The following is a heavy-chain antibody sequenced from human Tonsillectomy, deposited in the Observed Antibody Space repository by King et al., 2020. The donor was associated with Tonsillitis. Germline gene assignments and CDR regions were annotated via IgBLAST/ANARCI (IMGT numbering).Heavy chain of an antibody. CDR3: ARARGAGDYTDAFDL. Sequence: QLQESGPGLVKPSETLSLTCTVSDGSINSYYWSWIRQPPGKGLEWIGFIYYSVSTNYSPSLKSRVTISLDTSKNQFSLKVNSVTAADTAVYYCARARGAGDYTDAFDLWGRGTMVTVSS. J-gene: IGHJ3*01. V-gene: IGHV4-59*01. CDR1: DGSINSYY. D-gene: IGHD2-21*02. CDR2: IYYSVST.